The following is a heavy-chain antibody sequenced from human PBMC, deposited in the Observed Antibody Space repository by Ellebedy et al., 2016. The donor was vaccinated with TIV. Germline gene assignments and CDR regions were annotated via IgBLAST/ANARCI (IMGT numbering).Heavy chain of an antibody. D-gene: IGHD1-26*01. J-gene: IGHJ4*02. CDR1: GFIFSNYG. Sequence: GESLKISXAAPGFIFSNYGMNWVRQAPGKGPEWVAVIWYDGSKKYYADSVKGRFTISRDNSKNTLYLQMNSLRVEDTAVYYCARDEVPVTVVGATGRGPFDYWGQGTLATVSS. CDR3: ARDEVPVTVVGATGRGPFDY. V-gene: IGHV3-33*01. CDR2: IWYDGSKK.